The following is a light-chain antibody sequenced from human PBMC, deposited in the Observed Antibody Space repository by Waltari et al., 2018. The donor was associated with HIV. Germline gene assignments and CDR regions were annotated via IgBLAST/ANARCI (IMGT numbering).Light chain of an antibody. J-gene: IGKJ4*01. CDR1: QGIGSY. Sequence: DIQLTQSPSFLSASVGNRVTITCRASQGIGSYLAWYQQKPWKAPKLLVYAASTLQSGVSSRFSGSGSGTEFTLTISSLQPEDCATYYCQQLNSFPLTFGGGTKVEIK. CDR3: QQLNSFPLT. CDR2: AAS. V-gene: IGKV1-9*01.